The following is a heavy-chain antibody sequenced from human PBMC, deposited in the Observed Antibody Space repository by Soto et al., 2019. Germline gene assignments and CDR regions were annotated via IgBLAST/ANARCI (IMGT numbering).Heavy chain of an antibody. CDR3: ARGSYSSSSRSFDY. J-gene: IGHJ4*02. CDR2: INSDGSST. V-gene: IGHV3-74*01. D-gene: IGHD6-6*01. CDR1: GFTFSTYW. Sequence: LRLSCAASGFTFSTYWMHWVRQAPGKGLVWVSRINSDGSSTSYADSVKGRFTISRDNAKNTLYLQMNSLRAEDTAVYYCARGSYSSSSRSFDYWGQGTLVTVSS.